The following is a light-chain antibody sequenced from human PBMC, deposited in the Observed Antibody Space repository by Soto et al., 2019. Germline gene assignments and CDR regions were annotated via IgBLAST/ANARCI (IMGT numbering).Light chain of an antibody. Sequence: EIVLTQSPATLSLSPGERATLSCRASQSISNYLAWYQHKPGQAPRLLIYDASIRATGIPARFGGSGSGTDFTLTISSLEPEDFAVYFCQLRSNWPPTWTFGQGTKVEVK. CDR3: QLRSNWPPTWT. CDR2: DAS. J-gene: IGKJ1*01. CDR1: QSISNY. V-gene: IGKV3-11*01.